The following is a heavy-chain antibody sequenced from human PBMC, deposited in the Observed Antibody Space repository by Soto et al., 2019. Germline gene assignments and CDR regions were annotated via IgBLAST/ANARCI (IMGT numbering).Heavy chain of an antibody. Sequence: QVQLVQSGAEVKKPGSSVKVSCKASGGTFNTYTISWVRQAPGQGLEWMGRIIPILGIAKYEQKFQGRVTITAEKSAITANMRLNGLRSEDTAVNYWESEIEVGGKASDVFDIWGQGTLVTVSS. J-gene: IGHJ3*02. CDR2: IIPILGIA. V-gene: IGHV1-69*02. CDR1: GGTFNTYT. CDR3: ESEIEVGGKASDVFDI. D-gene: IGHD6-19*01.